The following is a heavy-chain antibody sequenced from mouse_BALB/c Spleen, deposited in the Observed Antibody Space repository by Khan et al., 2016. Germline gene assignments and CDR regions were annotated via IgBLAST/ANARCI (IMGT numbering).Heavy chain of an antibody. CDR3: ARHEGEYDVIMDY. V-gene: IGHV2-6-1*01. Sequence: QVQLKESGPGLVAPSQSLSITCTISGFSLTSYGVHWIRQPPGKGLEWLVVIWSDGTTTYNSALKSRLSISKDNSKSQVFLKMNSLQTDDTAMYYCARHEGEYDVIMDYWGQGTSVTVSS. J-gene: IGHJ4*01. CDR2: IWSDGTT. D-gene: IGHD2-4*01. CDR1: GFSLTSYG.